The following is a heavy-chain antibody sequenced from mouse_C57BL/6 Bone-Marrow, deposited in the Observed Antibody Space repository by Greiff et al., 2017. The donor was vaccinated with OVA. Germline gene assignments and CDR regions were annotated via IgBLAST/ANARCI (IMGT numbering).Heavy chain of an antibody. D-gene: IGHD2-2*01. CDR3: ARVGGYYYAMDY. CDR2: INYDGSST. CDR1: GFTFSDYY. J-gene: IGHJ4*01. Sequence: EVMLVESEGGLVQPGSSMKLSCTASGFTFSDYYMAWVRQVPEKGLEWVANINYDGSSTYYLDSLKSRFIISRDNAKNILYLQMSSLKSEDTATYYCARVGGYYYAMDYWGQGTSVTVSS. V-gene: IGHV5-16*01.